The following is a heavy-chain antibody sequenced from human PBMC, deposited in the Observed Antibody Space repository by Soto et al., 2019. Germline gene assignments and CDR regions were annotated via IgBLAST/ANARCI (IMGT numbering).Heavy chain of an antibody. V-gene: IGHV4-34*01. CDR3: AIPTTVTSPDYYYYGMDV. Sequence: QVQLQPWGAGLLKPSETLSLTCAVYGGSFSGYYWSWIRQPPGKGLEWIGEINHSGSTNYNPSLMSRVTISVDTSKNQFSLKLSSVTAADTAVYYCAIPTTVTSPDYYYYGMDVWGQGTTVTVSS. D-gene: IGHD4-4*01. CDR1: GGSFSGYY. J-gene: IGHJ6*02. CDR2: INHSGST.